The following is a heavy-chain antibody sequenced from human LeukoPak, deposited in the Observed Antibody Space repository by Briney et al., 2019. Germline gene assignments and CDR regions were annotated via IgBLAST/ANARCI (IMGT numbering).Heavy chain of an antibody. V-gene: IGHV4-61*02. D-gene: IGHD3-10*01. CDR2: IYTSGST. CDR1: GGSISSGSYY. Sequence: TSQTLSLTCTVSGGSISSGSYYWSWIRQPAGKGLEWIGRIYTSGSTNYNPSLKSRVTISVDTSKNQFSLKLSSVTAADTAVYYCARSLLWFGESAGWFDPWGQGTLVTVSS. CDR3: ARSLLWFGESAGWFDP. J-gene: IGHJ5*02.